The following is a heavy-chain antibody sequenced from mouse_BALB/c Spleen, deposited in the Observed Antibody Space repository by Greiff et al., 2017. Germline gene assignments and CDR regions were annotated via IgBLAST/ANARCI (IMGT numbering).Heavy chain of an antibody. CDR2: IYPGSGNT. V-gene: IGHV1-63*01. J-gene: IGHJ2*01. Sequence: VQLQESGAELVRPGTSVKISCKASGYAFTNYWLGWVKQRPGHGLEWIGDIYPGSGNTYYNEKFKGKATLTADKSSSTAYMQLSSLTSEDSAVYFCERGYGSFDYWGQGTTLTVSS. D-gene: IGHD1-1*01. CDR3: ERGYGSFDY. CDR1: GYAFTNYW.